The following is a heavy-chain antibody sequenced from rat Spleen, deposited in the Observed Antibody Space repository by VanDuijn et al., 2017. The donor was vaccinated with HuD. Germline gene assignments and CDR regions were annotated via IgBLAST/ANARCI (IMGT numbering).Heavy chain of an antibody. CDR2: INPDGSST. J-gene: IGHJ3*01. D-gene: IGHD1-10*01. Sequence: EVQLVESNGGLVQPGRSLKLSCAASGFSFSSNWLNWIRQAPGKGLEWIASINPDGSSTYYADTAKGRFVISKDNAKNTGNLQMNNLRSEDTAIYYCTSRGSNYRNWFANWGQGTLVTVSS. CDR1: GFSFSSNW. V-gene: IGHV5-35*01. CDR3: TSRGSNYRNWFAN.